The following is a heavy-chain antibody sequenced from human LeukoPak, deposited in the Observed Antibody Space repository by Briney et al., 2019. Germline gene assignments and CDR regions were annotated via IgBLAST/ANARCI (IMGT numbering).Heavy chain of an antibody. D-gene: IGHD5-18*01. J-gene: IGHJ4*02. CDR2: ISYDGSNK. V-gene: IGHV3-30*04. CDR1: GFTFSSYA. Sequence: GGSLRLSCAASGFTFSSYAMHWVRQAPGKGLEWVAVISYDGSNKYYADSVKGRFTISRDNSKNTLYLHMNSLRAEDTAVYYCAKAPVDTAMVTAGYDYWGQGTLVTVSS. CDR3: AKAPVDTAMVTAGYDY.